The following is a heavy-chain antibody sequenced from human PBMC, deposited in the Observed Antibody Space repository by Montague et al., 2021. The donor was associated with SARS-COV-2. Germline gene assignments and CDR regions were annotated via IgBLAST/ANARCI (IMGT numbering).Heavy chain of an antibody. CDR2: IYYSGST. D-gene: IGHD3-22*01. Sequence: SKTLSLTCTVSGGSISSYYWSWIRQPPGEGLEWIGYIYYSGSTNYNPSLKSRVTISVDTSKNQFSLKVRSVTAADTAVYYCARGDYYDSTGYYDYWGQGTLVTVSS. J-gene: IGHJ4*01. CDR1: GGSISSYY. CDR3: ARGDYYDSTGYYDY. V-gene: IGHV4-59*01.